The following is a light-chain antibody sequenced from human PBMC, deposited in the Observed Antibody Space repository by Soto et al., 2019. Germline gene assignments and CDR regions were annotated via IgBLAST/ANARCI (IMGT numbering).Light chain of an antibody. Sequence: DIEMTQSPSTLSASVGDRVTLPCRASQSISSWLAWYQQKPGKAPKLLIYKASSLESGVPSWISGSGSGTEFTITISSLQPDYFATDYCQQYNSYWTFGPGTQVDIK. CDR1: QSISSW. J-gene: IGKJ1*01. CDR3: QQYNSYWT. V-gene: IGKV1-5*03. CDR2: KAS.